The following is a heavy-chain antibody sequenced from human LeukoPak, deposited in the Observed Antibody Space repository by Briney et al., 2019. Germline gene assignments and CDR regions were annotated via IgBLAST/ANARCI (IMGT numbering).Heavy chain of an antibody. J-gene: IGHJ4*02. CDR1: GFTFSSYE. D-gene: IGHD3-10*01. V-gene: IGHV3-48*03. Sequence: GGSLRLSCAASGFTFSSYEMNWVRQAPGKGLEWVSYISSSGSTIYYADSVKGRFTISRDNAKNSLYLQMNSLRAEDAAVYYCARDRPWFGEFYFDYWGQGTLVTVSS. CDR2: ISSSGSTI. CDR3: ARDRPWFGEFYFDY.